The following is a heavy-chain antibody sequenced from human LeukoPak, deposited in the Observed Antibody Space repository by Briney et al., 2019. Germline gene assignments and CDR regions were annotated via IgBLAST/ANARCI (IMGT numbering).Heavy chain of an antibody. J-gene: IGHJ4*02. CDR3: ARVLGQWLVTAPDY. Sequence: GGSLRLSCAASGFTFTNYWMTWVRQAPGKGLEWVANIKQDGSVKYYVDSVKGRFTISRDNAKNSLYLQMNSLRAEDTAVYYCARVLGQWLVTAPDYWGQGTLVTVSS. CDR2: IKQDGSVK. V-gene: IGHV3-7*01. CDR1: GFTFTNYW. D-gene: IGHD6-19*01.